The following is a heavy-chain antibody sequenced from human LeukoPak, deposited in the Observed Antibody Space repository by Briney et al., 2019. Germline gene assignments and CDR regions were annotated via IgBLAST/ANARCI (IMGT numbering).Heavy chain of an antibody. V-gene: IGHV1-18*01. D-gene: IGHD2-15*01. Sequence: ASVKVSCKPSGYTFTSYRISWVRQAPGQGLEWMGWISNHNGNTNYAQKFQGRVTMTTDTSTSTVYMELRSLRSDDTAVYYCGRAIATGSRGSRSDYFDYWGQGTPVTVSP. J-gene: IGHJ4*02. CDR1: GYTFTSYR. CDR2: ISNHNGNT. CDR3: GRAIATGSRGSRSDYFDY.